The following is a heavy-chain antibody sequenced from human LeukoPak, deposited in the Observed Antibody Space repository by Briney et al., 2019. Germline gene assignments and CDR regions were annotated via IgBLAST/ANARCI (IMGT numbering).Heavy chain of an antibody. CDR3: AKTRTMIEFEYSSSSAFDS. D-gene: IGHD6-6*01. V-gene: IGHV3-23*01. CDR2: ISGGGGST. J-gene: IGHJ4*02. CDR1: GFTFSSYG. Sequence: PGGSLRLSCGASGFTFSSYGMSWVRQAPGKGLEWVSGISGGGGSTYYADSVKGRFTLSRDNSKNTLYLQINSLRAEDTAIYFCAKTRTMIEFEYSSSSAFDSWGQGTLVTVSS.